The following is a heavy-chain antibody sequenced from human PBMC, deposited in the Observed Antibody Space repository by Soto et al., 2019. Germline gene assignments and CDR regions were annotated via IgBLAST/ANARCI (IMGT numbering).Heavy chain of an antibody. CDR3: ARLTTVTTNYFDY. Sequence: GASVKVSCKASGYTFTSYAMHWVRQAPGQRLEWMGWINAGNGNTKYSQKFQGRVTITRDTSASTAYMELSGLRSEDTAVYYCARLTTVTTNYFDYWGQGTLVTVSS. CDR2: INAGNGNT. J-gene: IGHJ4*02. D-gene: IGHD4-17*01. V-gene: IGHV1-3*01. CDR1: GYTFTSYA.